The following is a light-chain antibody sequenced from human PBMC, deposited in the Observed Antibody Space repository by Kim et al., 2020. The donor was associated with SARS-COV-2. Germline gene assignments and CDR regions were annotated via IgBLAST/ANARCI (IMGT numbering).Light chain of an antibody. CDR2: QDT. J-gene: IGLJ2*01. CDR3: QPWDSITVV. V-gene: IGLV3-1*01. Sequence: SYELTQPPSVSVSPGQTASITWSGDKLGEKYACWYKQKRGQCPVLVIYQDTKRPSGIPERFSGSNSGNTATLTISGTQAMDEADYYCQPWDSITVVFVGG. CDR1: KLGEKY.